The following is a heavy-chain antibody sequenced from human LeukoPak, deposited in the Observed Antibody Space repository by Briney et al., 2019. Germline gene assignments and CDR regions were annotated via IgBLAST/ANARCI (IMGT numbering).Heavy chain of an antibody. V-gene: IGHV3-30*04. J-gene: IGHJ4*02. Sequence: RPGRSLRLSCAASGFTFSSYAMHWVRQAPGKGLEWVAVISYDGSNKYYADSVKGRLTISRDNSKNTLYLQMNSLRAEDTAVYYCARSFYGSGTGSFDYWGQGTLVTVSS. CDR2: ISYDGSNK. CDR3: ARSFYGSGTGSFDY. CDR1: GFTFSSYA. D-gene: IGHD3-10*01.